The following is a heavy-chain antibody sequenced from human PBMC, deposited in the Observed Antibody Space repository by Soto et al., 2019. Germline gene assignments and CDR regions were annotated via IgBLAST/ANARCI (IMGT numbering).Heavy chain of an antibody. CDR3: AKGFSSGLYVDS. CDR1: GDSVRSDAYY. J-gene: IGHJ5*02. D-gene: IGHD6-19*01. Sequence: SETLSLTCRVSGDSVRSDAYYWTWIRQPPGKTLEWVGFILSSGGTSTNPSLRSRLSMSVDTARNQFSMRLTSVTAADTGVYFCAKGFSSGLYVDSWGRGTQVTVSS. V-gene: IGHV4-61*08. CDR2: ILSSGGT.